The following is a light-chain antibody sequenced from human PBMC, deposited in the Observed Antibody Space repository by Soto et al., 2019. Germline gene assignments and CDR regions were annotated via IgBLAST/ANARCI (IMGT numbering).Light chain of an antibody. V-gene: IGLV2-11*01. J-gene: IGLJ1*01. Sequence: QSVLTQPRSVSGSPGQSVTISCTGTSTDVGGFDYVSWYQLRPGKAPQLIIYDVTKRPSGVPDRFSGSKSGTTASLTVSGLQADDEADYYCCSYAGDDTSVFGTGTKLTV. CDR3: CSYAGDDTSV. CDR2: DVT. CDR1: STDVGGFDY.